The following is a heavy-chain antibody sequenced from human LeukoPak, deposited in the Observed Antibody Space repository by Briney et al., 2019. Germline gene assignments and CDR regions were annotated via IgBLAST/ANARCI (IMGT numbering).Heavy chain of an antibody. J-gene: IGHJ4*02. CDR3: ARDAYCTSASCRWDFDS. D-gene: IGHD2-2*01. Sequence: GGSLRLSCAVSGFTFSSYAISWVRQAPGTGLQWVSAISGSGYNTYYADSVKGRFTISRDNSKSTLYLQMDSLRAEDTAVYYCARDAYCTSASCRWDFDSWGQGTLVTVSS. V-gene: IGHV3-23*01. CDR2: ISGSGYNT. CDR1: GFTFSSYA.